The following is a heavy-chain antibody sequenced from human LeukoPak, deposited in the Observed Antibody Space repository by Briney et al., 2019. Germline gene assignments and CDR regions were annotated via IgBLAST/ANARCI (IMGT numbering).Heavy chain of an antibody. CDR2: INHDSSDI. V-gene: IGHV3-7*05. D-gene: IGHD2-21*02. J-gene: IGHJ4*02. CDR3: ARDGGHGGDLDY. CDR1: GFTCSSYW. Sequence: PGGSLRLSCAASGFTCSSYWMNWVSQAPGKGLDWVASINHDSSDIYYVHSGKGRFTISRDNGKSSVYLQMNRLRAEDTAVYHCARDGGHGGDLDYWGQGTLVTVSS.